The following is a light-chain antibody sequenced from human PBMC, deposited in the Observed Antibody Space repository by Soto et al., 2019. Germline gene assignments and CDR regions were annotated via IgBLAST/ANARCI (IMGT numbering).Light chain of an antibody. J-gene: IGLJ2*01. CDR1: RSNIGSNY. Sequence: QSVLTQPPSASVTPGQRVTISCSGRRSNIGSNYVFWYQHLPGTAPKLLIYRNNQRPSGVPDRFSGSKSGTSASLAISGLRSEDETDYYCAAWDDSLSGVVFGGGTKLTVL. CDR2: RNN. V-gene: IGLV1-47*01. CDR3: AAWDDSLSGVV.